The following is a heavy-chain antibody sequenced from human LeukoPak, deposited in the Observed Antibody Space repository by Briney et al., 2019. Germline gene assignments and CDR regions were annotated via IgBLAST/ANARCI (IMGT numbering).Heavy chain of an antibody. Sequence: GGSLRLSCAASGFTFSSYSMNWVRQAPGKGLEWVSSISSSSSYIYYADSVKGRFTISRDNSKNTLYLQMNSLRVEDAAVYYCARAECGGDCTFDIWGQGTMVTVSS. J-gene: IGHJ3*02. V-gene: IGHV3-21*04. CDR3: ARAECGGDCTFDI. CDR1: GFTFSSYS. D-gene: IGHD2-21*02. CDR2: ISSSSSYI.